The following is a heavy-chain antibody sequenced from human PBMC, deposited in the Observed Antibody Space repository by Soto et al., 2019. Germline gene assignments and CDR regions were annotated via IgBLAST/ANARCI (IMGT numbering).Heavy chain of an antibody. CDR1: GYTFTSYY. D-gene: IGHD3-10*01. CDR3: AKDHGTYGPNWIDS. J-gene: IGHJ5*01. CDR2: INPSGGST. Sequence: ASVKVSCKASGYTFTSYYMHWVRQAPGQGLEWMGIINPSGGSTSYAQKFQGRVTISRDNSKSTLYLQMNSLRAEDTAVYYCAKDHGTYGPNWIDSWGQGTLVTVS. V-gene: IGHV1-46*01.